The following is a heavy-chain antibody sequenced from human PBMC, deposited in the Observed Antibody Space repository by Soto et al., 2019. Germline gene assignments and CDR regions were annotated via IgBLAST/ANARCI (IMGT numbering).Heavy chain of an antibody. D-gene: IGHD1-26*01. J-gene: IGHJ3*02. CDR2: IIPIFGTA. CDR3: AREKKFKVGAPNNAPFHT. V-gene: IGHV1-69*13. CDR1: GCTFSSYA. Sequence: EASVKVSCKASGCTFSSYAISWVRQAPGQGLEWMGGIIPIFGTANYAQKFQGRVTITADESTSTAYMELSSLRSEDTAVYYCAREKKFKVGAPNNAPFHTWGQGTMVSVSS.